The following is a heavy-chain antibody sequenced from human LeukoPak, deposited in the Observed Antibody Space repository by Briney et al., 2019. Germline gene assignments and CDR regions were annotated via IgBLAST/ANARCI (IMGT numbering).Heavy chain of an antibody. J-gene: IGHJ4*02. CDR1: GFAFSSYS. D-gene: IGHD1-1*01. CDR3: ANHHNLYFDY. Sequence: GGSLRLSCAASGFAFSSYSMNWVRQAPGKGLEWVSSISSSSSYIYYADSVKGRFTISRDNAKNSLYLQMNSLRAEDTAVYYCANHHNLYFDYWGQGTLVTVSS. V-gene: IGHV3-21*04. CDR2: ISSSSSYI.